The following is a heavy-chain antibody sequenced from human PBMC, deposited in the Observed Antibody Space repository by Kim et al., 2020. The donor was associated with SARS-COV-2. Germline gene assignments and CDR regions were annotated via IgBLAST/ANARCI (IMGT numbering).Heavy chain of an antibody. CDR3: ARDLVRIAYYYGMDV. J-gene: IGHJ6*02. CDR1: GYTFTSYG. V-gene: IGHV1-18*01. Sequence: ASVKVCCKASGYTFTSYGISWVRQDPGQGLEWMGWISAYNGTTNYAQKLQGRVTMTTDTSMSTAYMELRSLRSDDTAVYYCARDLVRIAYYYGMDVWGQGTTVTVSS. CDR2: ISAYNGTT. D-gene: IGHD2-15*01.